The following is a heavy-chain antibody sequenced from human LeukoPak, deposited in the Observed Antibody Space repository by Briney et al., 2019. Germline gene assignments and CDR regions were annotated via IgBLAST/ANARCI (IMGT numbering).Heavy chain of an antibody. V-gene: IGHV3-66*01. CDR3: ARERLRSEYYFDY. CDR1: GFTVSSNY. CDR2: LYSGGST. J-gene: IGHJ4*02. Sequence: GSLRLSCAASGFTVSSNYMSWVRQAPGKGLEWVSVLYSGGSTYYADSVKGRFTISRDNSKNTLYLQMNSLRAEDTAVYYCARERLRSEYYFDYWGQGTLVTVSS. D-gene: IGHD6-25*01.